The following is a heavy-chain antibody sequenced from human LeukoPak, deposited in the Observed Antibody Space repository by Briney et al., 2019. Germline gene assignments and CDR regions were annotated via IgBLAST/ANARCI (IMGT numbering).Heavy chain of an antibody. J-gene: IGHJ4*02. Sequence: PGGSLRLSCAPSGFTFSSYEMNWVRQAPGKGLEWVSYISSSGSTIYYADSVKGRFTISRDNAKNSLYLQMNSLRAEDTAVYYCARGDKGTTVTFPFDYWGQGTLVTVSS. V-gene: IGHV3-48*03. CDR3: ARGDKGTTVTFPFDY. D-gene: IGHD4-17*01. CDR2: ISSSGSTI. CDR1: GFTFSSYE.